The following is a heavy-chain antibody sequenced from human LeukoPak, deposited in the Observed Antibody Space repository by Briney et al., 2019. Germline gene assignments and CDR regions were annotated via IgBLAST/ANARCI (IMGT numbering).Heavy chain of an antibody. J-gene: IGHJ4*02. D-gene: IGHD3-3*01. CDR2: IYYSGST. Sequence: SETLSLTCTVSGGSISSSSYYWGWIRQPPGKGLEWIGSIYYSGSTYYNPSLKSRVTISVDTSKNQFSLKLSSVTAADTAVYYCARLNRRITIFGVVIMPDYWGQGTLVTVSS. CDR1: GGSISSSSYY. CDR3: ARLNRRITIFGVVIMPDY. V-gene: IGHV4-39*01.